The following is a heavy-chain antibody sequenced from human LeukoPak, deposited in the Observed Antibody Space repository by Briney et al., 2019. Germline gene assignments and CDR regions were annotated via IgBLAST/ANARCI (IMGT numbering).Heavy chain of an antibody. CDR1: GGSISSYY. CDR2: IYTSGST. CDR3: ASGFSDEGFDY. J-gene: IGHJ4*02. V-gene: IGHV4-4*07. D-gene: IGHD3-10*01. Sequence: SETLSLTCTVSGGSISSYYWSWIRQPAGKGLEWIGRIYTSGSTNYNPSLKSRVTMSVDTSKNRFSLKLSSVTAADTAVYYCASGFSDEGFDYWGQGTLVTVPS.